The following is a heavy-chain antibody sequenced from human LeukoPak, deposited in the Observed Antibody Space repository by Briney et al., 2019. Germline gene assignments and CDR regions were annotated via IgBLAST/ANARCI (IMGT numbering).Heavy chain of an antibody. Sequence: PGGSLRLSCAASGFTFSSYSMNWVRQAPGKGLEWVSSISSSSSYIYYADSVKGRFTISRDNAKNSLYLQMNSLRAEDTAVYYCARDDSSGNYYYYGMGVWGQGTTVTVSS. V-gene: IGHV3-21*01. CDR2: ISSSSSYI. CDR3: ARDDSSGNYYYYGMGV. D-gene: IGHD6-19*01. J-gene: IGHJ6*02. CDR1: GFTFSSYS.